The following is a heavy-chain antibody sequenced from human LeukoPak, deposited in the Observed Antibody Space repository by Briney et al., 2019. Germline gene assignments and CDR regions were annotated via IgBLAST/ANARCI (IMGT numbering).Heavy chain of an antibody. V-gene: IGHV1-2*06. CDR2: INTNRGGT. D-gene: IGHD4-17*01. Sequence: GASVKVSCKASGYTFTGHLMHWVRQAPGQGLEWMGRINTNRGGTNYAQKFQDRVTMTRDTSISTAYMELSSLRSDDTAVYYCAREGAGRDYVDSPIMDYWGQGSLVTVSS. J-gene: IGHJ4*02. CDR3: AREGAGRDYVDSPIMDY. CDR1: GYTFTGHL.